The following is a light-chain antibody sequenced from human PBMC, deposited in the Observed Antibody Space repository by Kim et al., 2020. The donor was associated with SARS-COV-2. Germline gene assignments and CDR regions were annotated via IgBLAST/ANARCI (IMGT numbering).Light chain of an antibody. J-gene: IGLJ3*02. CDR3: AAWDASLSGWV. Sequence: GQRVTISCSACNPNIGSLSVNWYQHFPGTAPKLLIYANSHRPSGVPDRFSGSKSDSSASLAISGLPSEDEADYYCAAWDASLSGWVFGGGTKLTVL. CDR1: NPNIGSLS. CDR2: ANS. V-gene: IGLV1-44*01.